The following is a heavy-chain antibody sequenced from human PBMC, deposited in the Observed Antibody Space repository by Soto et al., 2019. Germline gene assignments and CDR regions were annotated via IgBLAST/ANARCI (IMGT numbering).Heavy chain of an antibody. CDR2: IYHSGST. CDR1: GGSISSSNW. J-gene: IGHJ5*02. V-gene: IGHV4-4*02. CDR3: ARKYSSSWQPYNWFDP. Sequence: ETLSLTCAVSGGSISSSNWWSWVRQPPGKGLEWIGEIYHSGSTNYNPSLKSRVTISVDKSKNQFSLKLSSVTAADTAVYYCARKYSSSWQPYNWFDPWGQGTLVTVSS. D-gene: IGHD6-13*01.